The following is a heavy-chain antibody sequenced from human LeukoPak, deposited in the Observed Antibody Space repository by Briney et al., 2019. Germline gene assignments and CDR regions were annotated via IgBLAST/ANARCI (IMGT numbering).Heavy chain of an antibody. Sequence: KAGRSLRLSCAASDFTFSSSTMNWVRQAPGKGLEWVSSISRSSSYIYYADSLKGRFTISRDNAKNSLYLQMNSLRAEDTAVYYCARAVGDYAAFDIWGQGTMVTVSS. J-gene: IGHJ3*02. CDR1: DFTFSSST. D-gene: IGHD4-17*01. V-gene: IGHV3-21*01. CDR2: ISRSSSYI. CDR3: ARAVGDYAAFDI.